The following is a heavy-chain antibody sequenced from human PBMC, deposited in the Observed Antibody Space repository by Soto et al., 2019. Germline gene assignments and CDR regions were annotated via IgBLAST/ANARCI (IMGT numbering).Heavy chain of an antibody. D-gene: IGHD3-16*01. Sequence: EVQLLDSGGGLVQPGGSLSLSCAASGFTFSNYAMTWVRQGPGKGLEWVSGISGSGGRSYYADSVKGRFTISRDNSKSTLYLQRNSLRAEDTAVYYCAKAYFVWSSEQPYYFDYWGQGTLVTVSS. J-gene: IGHJ4*02. CDR1: GFTFSNYA. CDR2: ISGSGGRS. V-gene: IGHV3-23*01. CDR3: AKAYFVWSSEQPYYFDY.